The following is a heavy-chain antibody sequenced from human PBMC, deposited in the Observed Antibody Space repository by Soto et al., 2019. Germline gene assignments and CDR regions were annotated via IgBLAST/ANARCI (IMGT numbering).Heavy chain of an antibody. V-gene: IGHV3-23*01. CDR1: GFTFSSYA. CDR3: AKNVMLEGYSSSLQQKRSWFDP. Sequence: GGSLRLSCAASGFTFSSYAMSWVRQAPGKWLEWVSAISGSGGSTYYADSVKGRFTISRDNSKNTLYLQMNSLRAEDTAVYYCAKNVMLEGYSSSLQQKRSWFDPWGQGXLVTVYS. J-gene: IGHJ5*02. D-gene: IGHD6-13*01. CDR2: ISGSGGST.